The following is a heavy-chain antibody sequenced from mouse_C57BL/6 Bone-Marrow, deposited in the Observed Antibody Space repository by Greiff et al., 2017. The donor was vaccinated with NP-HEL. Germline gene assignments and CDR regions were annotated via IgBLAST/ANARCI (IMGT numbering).Heavy chain of an antibody. V-gene: IGHV1-81*01. CDR3: ARTGYVPFAY. CDR2: IYPRSGNT. CDR1: GYTFTSYG. D-gene: IGHD3-2*02. Sequence: VHLVESGAELARPGASVKLSCKASGYTFTSYGISWVKQRTGQGLEWIGEIYPRSGNTYYNEKFKGKATLTADKSSSTAYMELRSLTSEDSAVYFCARTGYVPFAYWGQGTLVTVSA. J-gene: IGHJ3*01.